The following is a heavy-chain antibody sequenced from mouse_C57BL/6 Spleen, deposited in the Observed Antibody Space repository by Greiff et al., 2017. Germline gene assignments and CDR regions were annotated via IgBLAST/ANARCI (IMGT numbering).Heavy chain of an antibody. CDR2: ISNLAYSI. CDR1: GFTFSDYG. J-gene: IGHJ1*03. Sequence: EVKLMESGGGLVQPGGSLKLSCAASGFTFSDYGMAWVRQAPRKGPEWVAFISNLAYSIYYADTVTGRFTISRENAKNTLYLEMSSLRSEDTAMYYCARQMSLYCSSWGYFDVWGTGTTVTVSS. V-gene: IGHV5-15*01. CDR3: ARQMSLYCSSWGYFDV. D-gene: IGHD1-1*01.